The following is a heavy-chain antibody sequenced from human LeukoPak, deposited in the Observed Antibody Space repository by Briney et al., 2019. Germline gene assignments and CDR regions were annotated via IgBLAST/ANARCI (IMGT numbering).Heavy chain of an antibody. CDR2: ISSSSSYI. V-gene: IGHV3-21*01. Sequence: PGGSLRLSCAASGFTLSSYSMNWVRQAPGKGLEWVPSISSSSSYIYYADSVKGRFTTSRDNAKNSLYLQMNSLRAEDTAVYYCARVGEGSGWYGLTYYYYYMDVWGKGTTVTVSS. CDR3: ARVGEGSGWYGLTYYYYYMDV. J-gene: IGHJ6*03. CDR1: GFTLSSYS. D-gene: IGHD6-19*01.